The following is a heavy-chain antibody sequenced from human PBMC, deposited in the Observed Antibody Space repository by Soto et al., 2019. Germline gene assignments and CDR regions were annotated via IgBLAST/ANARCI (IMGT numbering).Heavy chain of an antibody. Sequence: GGSLRLSCAASGFTFSSYGMHWVRQAPGKGLEWVAVISYDGSNKYYADSVKGRFTISRDNSKNTLYLQMNSLRAEDTAVYYYARESEEGAAAGPSAFDIWGQGTMVTVSS. J-gene: IGHJ3*02. CDR3: ARESEEGAAAGPSAFDI. CDR2: ISYDGSNK. V-gene: IGHV3-30*03. D-gene: IGHD6-13*01. CDR1: GFTFSSYG.